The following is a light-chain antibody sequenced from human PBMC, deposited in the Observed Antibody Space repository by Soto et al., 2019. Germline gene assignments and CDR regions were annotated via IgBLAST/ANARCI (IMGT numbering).Light chain of an antibody. V-gene: IGKV1-39*01. Sequence: DIQLTQSPASLSASVGDRVTITCRASQSISSYLNLYEQKPGKAPKRLSSASSRLQRGCPSRVSGSGSGTDLTLTISGLQPEDFANYYCQQSYSTSWTYGQGTKVDIK. J-gene: IGKJ1*01. CDR3: QQSYSTSWT. CDR2: ASS. CDR1: QSISSY.